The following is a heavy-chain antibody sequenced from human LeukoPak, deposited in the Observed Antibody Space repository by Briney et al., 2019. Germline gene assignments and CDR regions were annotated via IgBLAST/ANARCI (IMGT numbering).Heavy chain of an antibody. Sequence: PGRSLRLSCAASGFTFSSYGMHWVRQAPGKGLEWVAVISYDGSNKYYADSVKGRFTISRDNSKNTLYLQMNSPRAEDTAVYYCAKDLPPDCSGGSCSVGAFDIWGQGTMVTVSS. CDR1: GFTFSSYG. D-gene: IGHD2-15*01. CDR2: ISYDGSNK. V-gene: IGHV3-30*18. CDR3: AKDLPPDCSGGSCSVGAFDI. J-gene: IGHJ3*02.